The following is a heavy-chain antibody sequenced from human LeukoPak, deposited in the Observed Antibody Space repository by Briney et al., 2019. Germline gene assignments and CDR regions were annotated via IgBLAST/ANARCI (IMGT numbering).Heavy chain of an antibody. J-gene: IGHJ4*02. Sequence: SETLSLTCAVYGGSFSGYYWGWIRQPPGKGLEWIGSIYHSGSTYYNPSLKSRVTMSVDTSKNQFSLKLSSVTAADTAVYYCARDMVRVVIHVGFDYWGQGTLVTVSS. V-gene: IGHV4-38-2*02. CDR3: ARDMVRVVIHVGFDY. CDR1: GGSFSGYY. D-gene: IGHD3-10*01. CDR2: IYHSGST.